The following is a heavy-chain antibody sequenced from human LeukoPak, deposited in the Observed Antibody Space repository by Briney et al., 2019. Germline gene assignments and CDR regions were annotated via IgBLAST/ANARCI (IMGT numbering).Heavy chain of an antibody. CDR2: ISYDGSNK. CDR1: GFTFSNYG. CDR3: ANYGSVSYFAY. V-gene: IGHV3-30*18. D-gene: IGHD3-10*01. J-gene: IGHJ4*02. Sequence: GRSLRLSCAASGFTFSNYGMHWVRQAPGKGLEWVALISYDGSNKYYADSVKGRFTISRDNSKNTLYLQMISLRAEDTVVYYCANYGSVSYFAYWGQGTLVTVSS.